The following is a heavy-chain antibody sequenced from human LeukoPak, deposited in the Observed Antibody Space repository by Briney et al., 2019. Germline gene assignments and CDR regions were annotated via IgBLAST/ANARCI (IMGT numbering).Heavy chain of an antibody. V-gene: IGHV3-15*01. Sequence: PGGSLRLSCAASGFTFSKAWMSWVRQAPGKGLEWVGRIKSKNDGGTTDYAAPVKGRFTISRDDSKNTLFLQMNSLKSEDTAVYYCITGLVRDFWSGYFNDAFDIWGQGTMVTVSS. D-gene: IGHD3-3*01. CDR3: ITGLVRDFWSGYFNDAFDI. CDR2: IKSKNDGGTT. CDR1: GFTFSKAW. J-gene: IGHJ3*02.